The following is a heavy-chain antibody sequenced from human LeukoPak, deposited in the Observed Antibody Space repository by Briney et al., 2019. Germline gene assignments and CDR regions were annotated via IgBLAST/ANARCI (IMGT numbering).Heavy chain of an antibody. CDR1: GFTFSRFE. CDR3: ARDLGDSGYVGSDY. J-gene: IGHJ4*02. Sequence: GGSLRLSCVAAGFTFSRFEMNWVRQAPGKGLEWVGFIRSKAYGGTTEYAASVKGRFTISRDDSKSIAYLQMNSLKTEDTAVYYCARDLGDSGYVGSDYWGQGTLVTVSS. CDR2: IRSKAYGGTT. V-gene: IGHV3-49*04. D-gene: IGHD5-12*01.